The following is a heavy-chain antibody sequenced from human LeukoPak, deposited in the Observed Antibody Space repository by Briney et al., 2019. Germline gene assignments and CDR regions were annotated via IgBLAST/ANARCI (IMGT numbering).Heavy chain of an antibody. CDR2: INPDGSGK. D-gene: IGHD3-16*01. Sequence: GGSLRLSCEASGFTLSTYWMNWVRQVPGKGLNWVANINPDGSGKRYVDSVKGRFTIARDNADNSLSLQMNSLRAEDTAVYYCASWGAGGNSWGQGTLVTVSS. J-gene: IGHJ4*02. CDR3: ASWGAGGNS. V-gene: IGHV3-7*01. CDR1: GFTLSTYW.